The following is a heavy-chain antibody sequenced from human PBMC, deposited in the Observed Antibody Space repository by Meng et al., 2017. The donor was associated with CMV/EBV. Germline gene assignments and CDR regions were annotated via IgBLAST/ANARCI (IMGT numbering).Heavy chain of an antibody. Sequence: GESLKTSRAASGFTFSDYDMHWVRQATGKGLEWVSSIGTAGDTYYPGPVKGRFSISRENAKNPLYLQINSLRAGDTAVCYCARGASSTDAFDFWGPGTVVTVSS. CDR2: IGTAGDT. J-gene: IGHJ3*01. V-gene: IGHV3-13*01. CDR3: ARGASSTDAFDF. CDR1: GFTFSDYD. D-gene: IGHD6-6*01.